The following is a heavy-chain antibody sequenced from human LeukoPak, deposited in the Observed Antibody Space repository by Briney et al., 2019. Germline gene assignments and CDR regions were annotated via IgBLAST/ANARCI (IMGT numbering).Heavy chain of an antibody. CDR3: ARESAPDAFDI. Sequence: GGSLRLSCAASGFTFSNYSMNWVRQAPGKGLEWVSSISSSSSYIYYADSVKGRFTISRDNAKNSLYLQMNSLRAEDTAVYYCARESAPDAFDIWGQGTMVTVSS. CDR2: ISSSSSYI. J-gene: IGHJ3*02. V-gene: IGHV3-21*01. CDR1: GFTFSNYS.